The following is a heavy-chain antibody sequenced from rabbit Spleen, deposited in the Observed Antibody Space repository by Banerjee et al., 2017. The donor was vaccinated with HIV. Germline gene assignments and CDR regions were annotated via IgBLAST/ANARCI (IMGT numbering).Heavy chain of an antibody. CDR2: IAAGSGGTT. CDR3: ARFYAGYGDFGYAAM. D-gene: IGHD7-1*01. Sequence: QSLEESGGDLVKPGASLTLTCTASGFSFSSGYYMCWVRQAPGKGLEWIACIAAGSGGTTYYASWAKGRFTISKTSSTTVTLQMTSLTAADTATYFCARFYAGYGDFGYAAMWGPGTLVTVS. J-gene: IGHJ4*01. V-gene: IGHV1S40*01. CDR1: GFSFSSGYY.